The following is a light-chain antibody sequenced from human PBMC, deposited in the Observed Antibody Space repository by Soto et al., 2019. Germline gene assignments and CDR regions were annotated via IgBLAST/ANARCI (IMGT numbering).Light chain of an antibody. V-gene: IGKV3-20*01. CDR2: DVS. CDR1: QSVSGTY. J-gene: IGKJ5*01. CDR3: QQYGTSPLT. Sequence: IVLTRCPGTLSLSPGERATLSCRASQSVSGTYLAWYQQKPGQAPRLLIYDVSSRATGIPDRFSGSGSGADFTLTISRLEPEDFAVYYCQQYGTSPLTFGQGTRLEIK.